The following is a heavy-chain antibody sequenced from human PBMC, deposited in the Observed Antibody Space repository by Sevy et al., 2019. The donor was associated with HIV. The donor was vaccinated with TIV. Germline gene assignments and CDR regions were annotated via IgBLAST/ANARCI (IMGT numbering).Heavy chain of an antibody. J-gene: IGHJ4*02. Sequence: ASVKVSCKASGYTFSSYAMNWVRHAPGQGLEWMGWINTNTGNPTYAQGFTGRFVFSLDTSVSTAYLQISSLKAEDTAVYYCARDLYYDSSAYSDYWGQGTLVTVSS. D-gene: IGHD3-22*01. V-gene: IGHV7-4-1*02. CDR2: INTNTGNP. CDR1: GYTFSSYA. CDR3: ARDLYYDSSAYSDY.